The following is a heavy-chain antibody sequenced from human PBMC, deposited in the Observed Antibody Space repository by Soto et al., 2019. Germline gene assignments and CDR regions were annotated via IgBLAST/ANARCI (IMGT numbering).Heavy chain of an antibody. CDR3: ARGVEYYYYGMDF. CDR2: ISSSSSYI. Sequence: PGGSLRLSCAASGFTFSSYSMNWVRQAPGKGLEWVSSISSSSSYIYYADSVKGRFTISRDNAKNSLYLQMNSLRAEDTAVYYCARGVEYYYYGMDFWGQGTTVTVSS. V-gene: IGHV3-21*01. CDR1: GFTFSSYS. J-gene: IGHJ6*02.